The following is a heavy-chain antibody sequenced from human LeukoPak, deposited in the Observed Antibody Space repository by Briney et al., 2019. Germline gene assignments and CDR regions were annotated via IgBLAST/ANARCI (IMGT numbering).Heavy chain of an antibody. CDR1: GFTFSSYS. CDR2: ISSSSSYI. V-gene: IGHV3-21*01. CDR3: ARDVTGILTNDAFDI. J-gene: IGHJ3*02. Sequence: GGSLRLSCAASGFTFSSYSMNWVRQAPGKGLEWVSSISSSSSYIYYADSVKGRFTISRDNAKNSLYLQMNSLRAEDTAVYYCARDVTGILTNDAFDIWGQGTMVTVSS. D-gene: IGHD1-20*01.